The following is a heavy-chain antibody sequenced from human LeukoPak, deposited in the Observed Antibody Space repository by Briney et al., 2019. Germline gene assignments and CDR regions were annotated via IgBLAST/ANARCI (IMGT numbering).Heavy chain of an antibody. V-gene: IGHV3-7*01. CDR3: AELGITMIGGV. CDR2: IKQDGSEK. Sequence: GGSLRLSCAASGFTFSNYWMSWVRQAPGKGLEWVANIKQDGSEKSYVDSMKGRFTISRDNAKNSLYLQMNRLRAEDTAVYYCAELGITMIGGVWGKGTTVTISS. D-gene: IGHD3-10*02. J-gene: IGHJ6*04. CDR1: GFTFSNYW.